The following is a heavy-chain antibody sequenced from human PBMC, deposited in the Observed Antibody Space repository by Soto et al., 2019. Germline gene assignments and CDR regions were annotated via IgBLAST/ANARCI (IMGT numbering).Heavy chain of an antibody. Sequence: SGPTLVNPTETLTLTCTVSGFSLTTGKMGVSWIRQPPGKALEWLAHIFSDNERSYSTSLQGRLTIPKDTSRSQVVLSMTNVDPVDQATYYCARMKVDSYQFYYAMDVWGQGTTVTVS. CDR3: ARMKVDSYQFYYAMDV. CDR2: IFSDNER. V-gene: IGHV2-26*01. CDR1: GFSLTTGKMG. J-gene: IGHJ6*02. D-gene: IGHD3-9*01.